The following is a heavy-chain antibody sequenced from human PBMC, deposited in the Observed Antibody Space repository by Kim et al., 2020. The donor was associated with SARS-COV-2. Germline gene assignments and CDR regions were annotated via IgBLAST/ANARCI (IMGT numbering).Heavy chain of an antibody. CDR2: ISWNSVII. Sequence: GGSLRLSCAASGFTFDDYPMYWVRQTPGKGLEWVSRISWNSVIITYADSVKGRFTVSRDNAKNSLYLQMTSLRTDDTALYYCAKGDYNKYDALDYWGQGTLVTVS. D-gene: IGHD4-4*01. V-gene: IGHV3-9*01. CDR3: AKGDYNKYDALDY. CDR1: GFTFDDYP. J-gene: IGHJ4*02.